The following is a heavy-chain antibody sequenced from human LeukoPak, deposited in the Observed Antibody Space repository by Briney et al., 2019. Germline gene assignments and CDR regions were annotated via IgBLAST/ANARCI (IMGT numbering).Heavy chain of an antibody. Sequence: GGSLRPSCVVSGFTLSSYEMNWVRQAPGKGLEWVSSISSSSSYIYYADSVKGRFTISRDNAKNSLYLQMNSLRAEDTAVYYCAELGITMIGGVWGKGTTVTISS. J-gene: IGHJ6*04. D-gene: IGHD3-10*02. CDR1: GFTLSSYE. CDR3: AELGITMIGGV. V-gene: IGHV3-21*01. CDR2: ISSSSSYI.